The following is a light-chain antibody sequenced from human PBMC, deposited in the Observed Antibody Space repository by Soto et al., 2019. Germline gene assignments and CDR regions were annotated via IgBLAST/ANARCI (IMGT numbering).Light chain of an antibody. CDR3: QQANSFPWT. Sequence: DIQMTQSPSSVSASVGDRVTITCRASQDISGWLAWFQQKPRKAPNLLIYAASILQSGVPSRFSGSGSGTDFPLTITYLQPEDFATYYCQQANSFPWTFGQGTKVEL. CDR1: QDISGW. CDR2: AAS. J-gene: IGKJ1*01. V-gene: IGKV1D-12*01.